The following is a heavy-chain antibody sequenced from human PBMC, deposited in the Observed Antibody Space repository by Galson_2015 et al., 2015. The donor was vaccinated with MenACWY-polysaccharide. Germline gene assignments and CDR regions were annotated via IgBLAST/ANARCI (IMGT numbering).Heavy chain of an antibody. CDR2: ISGSGGST. CDR3: AKEADVAMAGYAEYFQH. CDR1: GFPFNIYA. J-gene: IGHJ1*01. Sequence: SLRLSCAASGFPFNIYAMSWVRQAPGKGLEWVSAISGSGGSTYYADSVKGRFTISRDNSKNTLYLQMNSLRAEDTAVYYCAKEADVAMAGYAEYFQHWGQGTLVTVSS. D-gene: IGHD6-19*01. V-gene: IGHV3-23*01.